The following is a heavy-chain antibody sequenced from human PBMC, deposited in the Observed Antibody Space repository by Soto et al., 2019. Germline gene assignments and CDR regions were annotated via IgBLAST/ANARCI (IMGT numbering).Heavy chain of an antibody. D-gene: IGHD6-19*01. Sequence: SETLSLTCTVSGGSISSGDYYWSWIRQPPGKGLEWIGCIYYSGSTYYNPSLKSRVAISVDTSKNQFSLKLSSVTAADTAVYYCARPSAVAGGYYYYMDVWGKGTTVTVSS. CDR1: GGSISSGDYY. CDR2: IYYSGST. CDR3: ARPSAVAGGYYYYMDV. V-gene: IGHV4-39*01. J-gene: IGHJ6*03.